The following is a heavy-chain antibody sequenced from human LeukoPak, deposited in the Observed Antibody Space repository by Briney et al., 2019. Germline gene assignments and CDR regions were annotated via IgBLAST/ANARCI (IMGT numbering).Heavy chain of an antibody. Sequence: GGSLRLSCAASGFTFSDYYMSWIRQAPGKGLEWVSYISSSGSTIYYADSVKGRFTISRDNAKNSLYLQMNSLRAEDTAVYYCAKVSEPIAVAGNYFDYWGQGTLVTVSS. D-gene: IGHD6-19*01. CDR1: GFTFSDYY. CDR3: AKVSEPIAVAGNYFDY. J-gene: IGHJ4*02. V-gene: IGHV3-11*01. CDR2: ISSSGSTI.